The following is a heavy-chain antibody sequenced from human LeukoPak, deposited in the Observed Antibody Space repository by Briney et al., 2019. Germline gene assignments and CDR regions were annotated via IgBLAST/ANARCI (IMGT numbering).Heavy chain of an antibody. J-gene: IGHJ4*02. Sequence: ASVKVSCKASGYTFTSYGISWVRQAPGQGLEWMGWISAYNGNTNYAQKLQGRVSMTTDTSTSTAYMELRSLRSDATAVYSCASSRYSSGWFFDYWGQGTLVTVSS. V-gene: IGHV1-18*01. CDR1: GYTFTSYG. CDR3: ASSRYSSGWFFDY. CDR2: ISAYNGNT. D-gene: IGHD6-19*01.